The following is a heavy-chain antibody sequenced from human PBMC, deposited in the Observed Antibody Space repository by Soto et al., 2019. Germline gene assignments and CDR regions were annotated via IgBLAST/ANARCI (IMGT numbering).Heavy chain of an antibody. J-gene: IGHJ4*02. CDR2: INPNSGGT. Sequence: ASVKVSCKASGYTFTGYYMHWVRQVPGQGLEWMGWINPNSGGTNYAENFQGWVTMTRDTSISTAYMELSSLRSEDTAVYYCARCPYKVMVQYFDYWGQGTLVTVSS. CDR3: ARCPYKVMVQYFDY. D-gene: IGHD5-18*01. V-gene: IGHV1-2*04. CDR1: GYTFTGYY.